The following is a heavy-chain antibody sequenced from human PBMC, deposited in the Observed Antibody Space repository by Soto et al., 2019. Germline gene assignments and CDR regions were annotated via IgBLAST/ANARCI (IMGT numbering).Heavy chain of an antibody. Sequence: GGSLRLSCAASGFTFISYAIIWCRHAPGKGLEWVSAISGSGGSTYYADSVKGRFTISRDNSKNTLYLQMNSLRAEDTAVYYCAKDFEYCSSTSCPFDYWGQGTLVTVSS. J-gene: IGHJ4*02. CDR1: GFTFISYA. D-gene: IGHD2-2*01. CDR2: ISGSGGST. CDR3: AKDFEYCSSTSCPFDY. V-gene: IGHV3-23*01.